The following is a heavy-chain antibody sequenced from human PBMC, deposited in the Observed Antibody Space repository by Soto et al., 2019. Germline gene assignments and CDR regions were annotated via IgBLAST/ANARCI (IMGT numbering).Heavy chain of an antibody. CDR3: AKRDDFWSGYYPSYFDY. D-gene: IGHD3-3*01. V-gene: IGHV3-23*01. CDR1: GFTFSSYA. J-gene: IGHJ4*02. CDR2: ISGSGGST. Sequence: PGGSLRRSCAASGFTFSSYAMSWVRQAPGKGLEWVSAISGSGGSTYYADSVKGRFTISRDNSKNTLYLQMNSLRAEDTAVYYCAKRDDFWSGYYPSYFDYRGQGTLVTVSS.